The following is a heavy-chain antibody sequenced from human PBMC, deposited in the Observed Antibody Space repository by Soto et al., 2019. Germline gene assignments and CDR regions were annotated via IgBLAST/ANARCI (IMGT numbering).Heavy chain of an antibody. J-gene: IGHJ6*02. V-gene: IGHV1-3*01. CDR1: GYTFTSYA. CDR3: ARAGIVVVPAAYYYYGMDV. D-gene: IGHD2-2*01. Sequence: ASVKVSCKASGYTFTSYAMHWVRQAPGQRLEWMGWINAGNGNTKYSQKFQGRVTITRDTSASTAYMELSSLRSEDTAVYYCARAGIVVVPAAYYYYGMDVPGQGTTVTVSS. CDR2: INAGNGNT.